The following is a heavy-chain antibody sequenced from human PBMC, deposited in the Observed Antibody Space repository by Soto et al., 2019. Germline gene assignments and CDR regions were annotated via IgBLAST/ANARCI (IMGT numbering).Heavy chain of an antibody. Sequence: GASVKVSCKASGYTFTSYAMHWVRQARGQRLEWMGWINAGNGNTKYSQKFQGRVTITRDTSASTAYMELSSLRSEDTAVYYCARARRIAAAGPYYFDYWGQGTLVTVSS. D-gene: IGHD6-13*01. V-gene: IGHV1-3*01. CDR2: INAGNGNT. CDR3: ARARRIAAAGPYYFDY. CDR1: GYTFTSYA. J-gene: IGHJ4*02.